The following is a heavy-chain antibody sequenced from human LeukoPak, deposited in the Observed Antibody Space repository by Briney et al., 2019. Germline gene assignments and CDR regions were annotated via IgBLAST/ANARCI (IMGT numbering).Heavy chain of an antibody. V-gene: IGHV3-53*01. J-gene: IGHJ5*02. Sequence: GGSLRLSCAASGFTDSNSYMIWVRQAPGKGLEWVSIIYASGSTYYAGSVEGRFTISRDNSKNTLYLQMNSLRVEDTAVYYCAREEEMVKAFGPWGQGTLVTVSS. D-gene: IGHD2-8*01. CDR1: GFTDSNSY. CDR3: AREEEMVKAFGP. CDR2: IYASGST.